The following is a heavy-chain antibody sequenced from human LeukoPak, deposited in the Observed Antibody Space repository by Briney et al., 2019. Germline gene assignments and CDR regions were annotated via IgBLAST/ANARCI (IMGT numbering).Heavy chain of an antibody. CDR3: AKARGNMLSGGFDP. CDR1: GFTFDDYA. CDR2: ISWNSGSI. Sequence: GRSLRLSCAASGFTFDDYAMHWVRQAPGKGLEWVSGISWNSGSIGYADSVKGRFTISRDNAKNSLYLQMNSLRAEDTALYYCAKARGNMLSGGFDPWGQGTLVTVSS. D-gene: IGHD2-8*01. V-gene: IGHV3-9*01. J-gene: IGHJ5*02.